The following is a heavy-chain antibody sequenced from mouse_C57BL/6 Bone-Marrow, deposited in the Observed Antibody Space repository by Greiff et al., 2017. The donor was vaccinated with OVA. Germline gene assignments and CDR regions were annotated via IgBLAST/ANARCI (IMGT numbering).Heavy chain of an antibody. D-gene: IGHD1-1*01. CDR1: GFTFNTYA. Sequence: EVQGVESGGGLVQPKGSLKLSCAASGFTFNTYAMHWVRQAPGKGLEWVARIRSKSSNYATYYADSVKDRFTISRDDSQSMLYLQMNNLKTEDTAMYYCVRDQDYYGSSPYWYFDVWGTGTTVTVSS. CDR2: IRSKSSNYAT. J-gene: IGHJ1*03. CDR3: VRDQDYYGSSPYWYFDV. V-gene: IGHV10-3*01.